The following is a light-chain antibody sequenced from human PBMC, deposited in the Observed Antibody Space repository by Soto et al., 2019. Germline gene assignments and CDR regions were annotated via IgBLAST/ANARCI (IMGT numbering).Light chain of an antibody. Sequence: QSVLTQPPSVSGAPGQRVTISYTGSSSNIGAGYDVHWYQQLPGTSPKLLIYGNSNRPSGVPDRFSGSKSGTSASLAITGLQDEDEADYYCHSYDSSLSVGVFGGGTKLTVL. V-gene: IGLV1-40*01. CDR2: GNS. CDR3: HSYDSSLSVGV. CDR1: SSNIGAGYD. J-gene: IGLJ2*01.